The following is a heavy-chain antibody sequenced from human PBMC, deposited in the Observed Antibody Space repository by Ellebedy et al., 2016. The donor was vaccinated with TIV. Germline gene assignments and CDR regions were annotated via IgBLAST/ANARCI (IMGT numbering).Heavy chain of an antibody. V-gene: IGHV3-30*04. J-gene: IGHJ4*02. CDR1: GFPFDSYV. CDR2: ISYDGSNK. CDR3: ARALNHVDTVSTAPLDC. Sequence: GESLKISCAASGFPFDSYVMNWVRQAPGKGLEWVALISYDGSNKYFADSVQGRFTISRDNSQNTLYRLMNSLRGDDTAIYYCARALNHVDTVSTAPLDCWGQGTLVTVSS. D-gene: IGHD5/OR15-5a*01.